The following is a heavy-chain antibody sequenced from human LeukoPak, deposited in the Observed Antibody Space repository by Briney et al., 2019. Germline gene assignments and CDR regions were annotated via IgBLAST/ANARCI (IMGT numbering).Heavy chain of an antibody. D-gene: IGHD2-21*01. CDR2: IYPGDSET. J-gene: IGHJ3*02. CDR1: GYSFTNYW. CDR3: ARVRAAATIDAFDI. Sequence: GESLKISCKGSGYSFTNYWIGWVRQMPGKGLEWMGIIYPGDSETRYSPSFQGQVTIPADKSISTAYLQWSSLKASDTAMFYCARVRAAATIDAFDIWGQGTMVTVSS. V-gene: IGHV5-51*01.